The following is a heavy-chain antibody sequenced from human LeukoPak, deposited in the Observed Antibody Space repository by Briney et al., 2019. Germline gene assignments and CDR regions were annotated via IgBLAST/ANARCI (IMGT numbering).Heavy chain of an antibody. CDR3: ARDWNTISYMDV. J-gene: IGHJ6*03. CDR1: GYTFTGYD. CDR2: MNPNSGNT. D-gene: IGHD3-3*01. V-gene: IGHV1-8*02. Sequence: ASVKVSCKASGYTFTGYDINWVRQATGQGLEWMGWMNPNSGNTGYAQKFQGRVTMTRNTSISTAYMELSSLRSEDTAVYYCARDWNTISYMDVWGKGTTVTVSS.